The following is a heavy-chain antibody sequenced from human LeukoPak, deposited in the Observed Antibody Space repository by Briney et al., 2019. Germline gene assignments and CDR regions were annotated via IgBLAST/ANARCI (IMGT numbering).Heavy chain of an antibody. CDR1: GFTFSSYA. CDR2: ISGSGGST. Sequence: GGSLRLSCAASGFTFSSYAMSWVRQAPGKGLEWVSAISGSGGSTYYADSVKGRFTISRDNSKNTLYLQMNSLRAEDTAVYYCARAVVPAAIGMRYYGMDVWGQGTTVTVSS. CDR3: ARAVVPAAIGMRYYGMDV. V-gene: IGHV3-23*01. J-gene: IGHJ6*02. D-gene: IGHD2-2*02.